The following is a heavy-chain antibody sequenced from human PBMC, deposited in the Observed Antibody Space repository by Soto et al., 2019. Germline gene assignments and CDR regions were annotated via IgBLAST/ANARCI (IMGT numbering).Heavy chain of an antibody. J-gene: IGHJ4*02. CDR1: GYTLITYG. Sequence: QVQLVQSGAEEKKPGASVKVSCKASGYTLITYGIYWVRQAPGQRLDWMGWINPGNGNTKYSQKFQGRVTVTRDTFANTPDMQLSCLVYDDTAGYYCAGSVGYCDGAYRDYCVQGTMVTFSP. D-gene: IGHD4-17*01. CDR2: INPGNGNT. V-gene: IGHV1-3*05. CDR3: AGSVGYCDGAYRDY.